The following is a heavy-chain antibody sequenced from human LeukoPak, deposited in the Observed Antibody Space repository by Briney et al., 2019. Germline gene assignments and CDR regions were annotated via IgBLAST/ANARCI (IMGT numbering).Heavy chain of an antibody. D-gene: IGHD5-12*01. CDR3: ARRGYSGYDSYFYYMDV. CDR2: IREDGGHT. Sequence: PGGSLRLSCVTSGFTFTNHWMSWVRQAPGKGLEWVANIREDGGHTNYVDSVKGRFTISRDNAENSLYLQMNSLRAEDTALYYCARRGYSGYDSYFYYMDVWGKGTTVTVSS. J-gene: IGHJ6*03. CDR1: GFTFTNHW. V-gene: IGHV3-7*03.